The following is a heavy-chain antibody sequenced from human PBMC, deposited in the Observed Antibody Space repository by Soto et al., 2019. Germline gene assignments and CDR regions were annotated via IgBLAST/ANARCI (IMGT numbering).Heavy chain of an antibody. J-gene: IGHJ5*02. D-gene: IGHD2-2*01. CDR3: ARGAIVVVPAALAKPLFDP. CDR1: GYSTSSGYY. V-gene: IGHV4-38-2*01. Sequence: SETLSLTCAVSGYSTSSGYYWGWIRQPPGKGLEWIGSIYHSGSTYYNPSLKSRVTISVDTSKNQFSLKLSSVTAADTAVYYCARGAIVVVPAALAKPLFDPWGQGTLVTVSS. CDR2: IYHSGST.